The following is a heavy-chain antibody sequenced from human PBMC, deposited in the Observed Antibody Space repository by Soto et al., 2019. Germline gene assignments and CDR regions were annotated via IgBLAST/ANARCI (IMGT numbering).Heavy chain of an antibody. V-gene: IGHV1-69*02. J-gene: IGHJ6*02. CDR1: GGAFSSFT. CDR3: AAGFIAAAGPAQGYYSGMDV. Sequence: AAVKVSCKASGGAFSSFTISWVRQARGQGLEWRGRIIPILGVANYAQKFQGRVTMTRDTSTSTAYMELSSLRSEDTAVYYCAAGFIAAAGPAQGYYSGMDVWGQGTTVTVSS. D-gene: IGHD6-13*01. CDR2: IIPILGVA.